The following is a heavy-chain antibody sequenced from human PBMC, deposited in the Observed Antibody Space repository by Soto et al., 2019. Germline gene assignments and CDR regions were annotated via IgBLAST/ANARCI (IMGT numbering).Heavy chain of an antibody. CDR3: AKGFCSSAKCYTYSYMDV. J-gene: IGHJ6*03. V-gene: IGHV3-9*01. CDR1: GFSFDEYA. D-gene: IGHD2-2*01. Sequence: EVQLVESGGTMVHPGRSLRLSCAASGFSFDEYAMHWVRQVPGKGLEWVSGVSWNSGTVGYGDSVKGRFTISRDNDKNSLYLQMNSLRAEDTAMYYCAKGFCSSAKCYTYSYMDVWGKGTAVTVSS. CDR2: VSWNSGTV.